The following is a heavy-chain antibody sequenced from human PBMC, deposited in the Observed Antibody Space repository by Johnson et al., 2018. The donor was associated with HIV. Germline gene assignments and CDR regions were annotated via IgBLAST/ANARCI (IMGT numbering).Heavy chain of an antibody. D-gene: IGHD6-6*01. J-gene: IGHJ3*02. CDR1: GFTFSSYG. CDR3: AKVLGYSSSSRDAFDI. V-gene: IGHV3-33*06. Sequence: QVQLVESGGGVVQPGRSLRLSCAASGFTFSSYGMHWVRQAPGKGLEWVAVIWYDGSNKYYADSVKGRFTISRDNSKNTLYLQMNSLRAEDTAVDYCAKVLGYSSSSRDAFDIWGQGTMVTVSS. CDR2: IWYDGSNK.